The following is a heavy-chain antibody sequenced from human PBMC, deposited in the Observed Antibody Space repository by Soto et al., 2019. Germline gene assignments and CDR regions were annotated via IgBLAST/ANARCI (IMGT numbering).Heavy chain of an antibody. CDR2: IIPIFGTA. D-gene: IGHD5-18*01. V-gene: IGHV1-69*13. CDR3: ARAGYSYGYWYYFDY. Sequence: SVKVSCKASGCTFSSYAISWVRQAPGQGLEWMGGIIPIFGTANYAQKFQGRVTITADESTSTAYMELSSLRSEDTAVYYCARAGYSYGYWYYFDYWGQGTLVTVSS. CDR1: GCTFSSYA. J-gene: IGHJ4*02.